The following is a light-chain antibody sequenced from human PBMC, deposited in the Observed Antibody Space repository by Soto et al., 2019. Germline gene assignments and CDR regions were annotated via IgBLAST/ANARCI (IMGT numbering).Light chain of an antibody. Sequence: QSALTQPPSASGYPGQSVTISCTGTSSDVGGYNYVSWYQQHPGKAPKLMIYEVSKRPSVVPDRFSGSKSGNTASLTVSGLQAEDEADYYCSSYAGSNGEVFGGGTKLTVL. CDR2: EVS. CDR1: SSDVGGYNY. CDR3: SSYAGSNGEV. J-gene: IGLJ2*01. V-gene: IGLV2-8*01.